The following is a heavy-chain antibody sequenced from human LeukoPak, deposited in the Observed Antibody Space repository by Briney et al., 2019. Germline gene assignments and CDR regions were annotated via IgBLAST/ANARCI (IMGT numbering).Heavy chain of an antibody. J-gene: IGHJ6*02. CDR3: ARDPLGSGTYYGMDV. D-gene: IGHD3-10*01. CDR1: GGSISSSSCY. Sequence: SETLSLTCTVSGGSISSSSCYWGWIRQPPGKGLEWIGSIYYGGSTYYNPSLKSRATISVDTSKNQFSLKLSSATAADTAVYYCARDPLGSGTYYGMDVWGQGTTVTVSS. CDR2: IYYGGST. V-gene: IGHV4-39*07.